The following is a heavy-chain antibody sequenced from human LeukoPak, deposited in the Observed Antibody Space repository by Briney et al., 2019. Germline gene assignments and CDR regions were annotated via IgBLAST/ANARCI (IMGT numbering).Heavy chain of an antibody. CDR1: EFTFSSYA. CDR3: ARVLRYCSGGNCYSGGLGYMDV. Sequence: GGSLRLSCAASEFTFSSYAMRWIRQAPGKGLEWVSSISRSGSTKYYADSVKGRFTISRDNAKNSLFLQMNSLRAEDTAVYYCARVLRYCSGGNCYSGGLGYMDVWGKGTTVTISS. J-gene: IGHJ6*03. CDR2: ISRSGSTK. D-gene: IGHD2-15*01. V-gene: IGHV3-11*01.